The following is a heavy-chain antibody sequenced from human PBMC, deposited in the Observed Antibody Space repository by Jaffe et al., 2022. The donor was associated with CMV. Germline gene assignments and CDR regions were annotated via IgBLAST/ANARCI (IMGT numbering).Heavy chain of an antibody. CDR3: AKDLTGIGGLAENVDY. D-gene: IGHD1-20*01. CDR1: GFTFSSYA. Sequence: EVQLLESGGGLVQPGGSLRLSCAASGFTFSSYAMSWVRQAPGKGLEWVSAISGSGGSTYYADSVKGRFTISRDNSKNTLYLQMNSLRAEDTAVYYCAKDLTGIGGLAENVDYWGQGTLVTVSS. J-gene: IGHJ4*02. CDR2: ISGSGGST. V-gene: IGHV3-23*01.